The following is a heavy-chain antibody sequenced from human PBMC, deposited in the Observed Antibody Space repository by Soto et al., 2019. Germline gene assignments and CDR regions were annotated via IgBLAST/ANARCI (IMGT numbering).Heavy chain of an antibody. CDR1: GGSISSGGHY. Sequence: TLSLTCTVSGGSISSGGHYWSWIRQHPGKGLEWIGYIYYSGSTYYNPSLKSRVTISVDMSKNQFSLKLSSVTAADTAVYYCARPEMSVAATFSFDPWGQGTLVTVSS. CDR3: ARPEMSVAATFSFDP. J-gene: IGHJ5*02. D-gene: IGHD6-19*01. V-gene: IGHV4-31*03. CDR2: IYYSGST.